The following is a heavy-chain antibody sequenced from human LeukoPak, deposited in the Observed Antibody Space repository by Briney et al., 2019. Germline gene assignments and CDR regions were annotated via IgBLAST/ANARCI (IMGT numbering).Heavy chain of an antibody. D-gene: IGHD3-22*01. V-gene: IGHV1-69*13. CDR3: ARGNSLMGYDSSGYYFPYYYYMDV. CDR2: IIPIFGTA. Sequence: ASVKVSCKASGYTFTSYYMHWVRQAPGQGLEWMGGIIPIFGTANYAQKFQGRVTITADESTSTAYMELSSLRSEDTAVYYCARGNSLMGYDSSGYYFPYYYYMDVWGKGTTVTISS. J-gene: IGHJ6*03. CDR1: GYTFTSYY.